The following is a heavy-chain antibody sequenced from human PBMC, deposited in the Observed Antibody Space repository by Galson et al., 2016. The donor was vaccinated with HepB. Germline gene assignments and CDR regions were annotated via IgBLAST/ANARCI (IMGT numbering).Heavy chain of an antibody. J-gene: IGHJ6*02. CDR1: GFTFSSYK. Sequence: SLRLSCAASGFTFSSYKMNWVRQAPGKGLEWVSFITTGSDTIYYADSVKGRFTISRDNAKNSLYLQMNSLRDEDSAVYYCARDFNGMDVWGQGTTVTVSS. CDR3: ARDFNGMDV. CDR2: ITTGSDTI. V-gene: IGHV3-48*02.